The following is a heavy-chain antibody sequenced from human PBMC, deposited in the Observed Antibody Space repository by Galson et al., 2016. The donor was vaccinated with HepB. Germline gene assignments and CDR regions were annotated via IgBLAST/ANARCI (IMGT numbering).Heavy chain of an antibody. CDR3: ARDDGWDYYDSSGYYYGAFDM. D-gene: IGHD3-22*01. J-gene: IGHJ3*02. Sequence: SLRLSCAASGFTFSNYAMSWVRQAPGKGLEWISYISITSTTKYYADSVKGRFTISRDNAKNSLYLQMNRLRDEETAVYYCARDDGWDYYDSSGYYYGAFDMWRQGTMVAVSS. V-gene: IGHV3-48*02. CDR1: GFTFSNYA. CDR2: ISITSTTK.